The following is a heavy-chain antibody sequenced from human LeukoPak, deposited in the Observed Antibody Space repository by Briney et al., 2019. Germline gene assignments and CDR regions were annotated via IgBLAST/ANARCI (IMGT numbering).Heavy chain of an antibody. CDR1: GFTFSRNS. J-gene: IGHJ4*02. CDR3: ARGGVGVTLISWSDY. D-gene: IGHD1-26*01. V-gene: IGHV3-21*01. CDR2: ISTSSSYI. Sequence: PGGSLRLSCAVSGFTFSRNSMNWVRRAPGKGLEWVLSISTSSSYIYYADSVKGRFTISRDNARNSLYLQMNSLRDEDTAVYYCARGGVGVTLISWSDYWGQGTLVTVSS.